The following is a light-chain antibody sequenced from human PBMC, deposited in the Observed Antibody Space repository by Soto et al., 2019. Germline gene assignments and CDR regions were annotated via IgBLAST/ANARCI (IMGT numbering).Light chain of an antibody. CDR1: SSNIGNKY. CDR2: ESN. J-gene: IGLJ2*01. Sequence: QSVLTQPPSVSAALGQRVTISCSGSSSNIGNKYVSWYQHLPGSAPKLLIYESNKRPSGIPDRFSGSKSGTSATLDITRLQTGDEADYYCGTWDSSLNGGVFGGGTKLTVL. V-gene: IGLV1-51*02. CDR3: GTWDSSLNGGV.